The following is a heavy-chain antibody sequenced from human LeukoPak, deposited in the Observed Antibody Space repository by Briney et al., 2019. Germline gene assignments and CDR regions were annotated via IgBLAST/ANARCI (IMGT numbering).Heavy chain of an antibody. V-gene: IGHV5-51*01. CDR1: GYNFPIYW. CDR2: IYPDDSNT. Sequence: GESLKISCQGSGYNFPIYWIGWVRQMPGQGLEWMGIIYPDDSNTIYGPSFQGQVTISADKSVNTAYLEWSSLKASDTAIYYCARQGAAGKYYYYMDVWGKGTTVTVSS. J-gene: IGHJ6*03. CDR3: ARQGAAGKYYYYMDV. D-gene: IGHD6-13*01.